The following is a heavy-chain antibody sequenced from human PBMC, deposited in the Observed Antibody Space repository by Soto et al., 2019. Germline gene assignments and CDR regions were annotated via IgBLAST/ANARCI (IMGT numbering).Heavy chain of an antibody. CDR2: MNPNSGNT. CDR1: GYTFTSYD. V-gene: IGHV1-8*01. J-gene: IGHJ4*02. Sequence: QVQLVQSGAEVKKPGASVKVSCKASGYTFTSYDINWVRQATGQGPEWMGWMNPNSGNTGYSQKFQGRVTMTRSTSTSTAYMELSGLSPEDTAVYYCARGTGISYGWERNEYWGQGTLVTVSS. D-gene: IGHD5-18*01. CDR3: ARGTGISYGWERNEY.